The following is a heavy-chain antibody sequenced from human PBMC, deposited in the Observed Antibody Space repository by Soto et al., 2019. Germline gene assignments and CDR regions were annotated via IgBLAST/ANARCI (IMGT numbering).Heavy chain of an antibody. CDR2: LGAADDP. CDR3: ARAYLGRLPRRADYSYAMDV. CDR1: GFSFRDYD. D-gene: IGHD1-26*01. V-gene: IGHV3-13*05. Sequence: EVQLVESGGGSVQPGESLRLSCAASGFSFRDYDMHWVRQPTGKVPEWVSGLGAADDPYYVASVKGRFSVSRDNAQSSLYLEMNNLRVDDTAVYFCARAYLGRLPRRADYSYAMDVWGRGTTVTVSS. J-gene: IGHJ6*02.